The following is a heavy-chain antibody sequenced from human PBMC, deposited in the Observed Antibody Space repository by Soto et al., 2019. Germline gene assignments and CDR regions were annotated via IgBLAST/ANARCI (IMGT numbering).Heavy chain of an antibody. CDR1: GFNFSSYA. CDR2: ISYDGGKK. V-gene: IGHV3-30*09. CDR3: AREGQPAAGTTPHN. Sequence: GGSLRLSCAASGFNFSSYAMHWVRQAPGKGLEWVAVISYDGGKKYYADSVKGRFAISRDNSQNTLYVEMTSLSAEDTAVYYCAREGQPAAGTTPHNWGQGTLVTVSS. J-gene: IGHJ4*02. D-gene: IGHD6-13*01.